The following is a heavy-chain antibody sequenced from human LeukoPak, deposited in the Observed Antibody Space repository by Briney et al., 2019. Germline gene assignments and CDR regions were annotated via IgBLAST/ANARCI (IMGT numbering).Heavy chain of an antibody. CDR2: ISGSGGST. CDR1: GFTFSSYA. CDR3: AKESITMIVVVIYYFDY. J-gene: IGHJ4*02. V-gene: IGHV3-23*01. Sequence: GGSLRLSCAASGFTFSSYAMSWVRQAPGKGLEWVSAISGSGGSTYYADSVKGRFTISRANSKNTLYLQMNSLRAEDTAVYYCAKESITMIVVVIYYFDYWGQGTLVTVSS. D-gene: IGHD3-22*01.